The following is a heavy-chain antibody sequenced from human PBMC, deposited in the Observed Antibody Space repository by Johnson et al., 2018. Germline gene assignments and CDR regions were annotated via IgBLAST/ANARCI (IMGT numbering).Heavy chain of an antibody. Sequence: QVQLVESGGGVVQPGRSLRLSCAASGFTFSSYGMHWVRQAPGKGLEWVAVIWYDGSNKYYADSVKGRFTISRDNSKNTLYLQMNSLSAEDTAGYYCAREGDGGFLVVPMDVWGQGTTVTVSS. V-gene: IGHV3-33*01. D-gene: IGHD3-10*01. CDR1: GFTFSSYG. J-gene: IGHJ6*02. CDR3: AREGDGGFLVVPMDV. CDR2: IWYDGSNK.